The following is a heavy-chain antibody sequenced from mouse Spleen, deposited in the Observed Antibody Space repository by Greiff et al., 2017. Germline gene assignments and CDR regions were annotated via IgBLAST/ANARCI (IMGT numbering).Heavy chain of an antibody. CDR2: ISSGSSTI. CDR3: ARTYGYGFAY. CDR1: GFTFSDYG. J-gene: IGHJ3*01. D-gene: IGHD2-2*01. Sequence: EVKVVESGGGLVKPGGSLKLSCAASGFTFSDYGMHWVRQAPEKGLEWVAYISSGSSTIYYADTVKGRFTISRDNAKNTLFLQMTSLRSEDTAMYYCARTYGYGFAYWGQGTLVTVSA. V-gene: IGHV5-17*01.